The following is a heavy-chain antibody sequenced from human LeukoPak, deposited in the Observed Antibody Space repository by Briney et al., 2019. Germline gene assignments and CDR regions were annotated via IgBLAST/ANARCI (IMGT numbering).Heavy chain of an antibody. V-gene: IGHV3-23*01. J-gene: IGHJ4*02. CDR2: ISGSGGST. CDR3: AKGFATVTYFDY. D-gene: IGHD4-17*01. CDR1: GFTFSSYA. Sequence: ESGGSLRLSCAASGFTFSSYAMSWVRQAPGKGLEWVSAISGSGGSTYYADSVKGRFTISRDNSKNTLYLQMNSLRAEDTAVYYCAKGFATVTYFDYWGQGTLVTVSS.